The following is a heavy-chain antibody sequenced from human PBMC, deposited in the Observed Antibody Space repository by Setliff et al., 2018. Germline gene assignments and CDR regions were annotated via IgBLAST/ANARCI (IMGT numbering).Heavy chain of an antibody. V-gene: IGHV1-46*01. CDR2: INPTGGLT. J-gene: IGHJ4*02. CDR3: ARAPLESGYYYGQGHYFDY. D-gene: IGHD5-18*01. CDR1: GYTLTKYY. Sequence: ASVKVSCKASGYTLTKYYMHWVRQAPGQGLEWMGIINPTGGLTRYAQKFQGRVTMTRDTSTTTVCMELSSLRSDDTAVYYCARAPLESGYYYGQGHYFDYWGQGTLVTVSS.